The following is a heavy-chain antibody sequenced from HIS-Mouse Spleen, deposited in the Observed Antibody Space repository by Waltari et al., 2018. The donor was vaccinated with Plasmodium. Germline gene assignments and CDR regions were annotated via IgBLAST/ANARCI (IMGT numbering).Heavy chain of an antibody. CDR3: ARAYYESSGYYDAFDI. V-gene: IGHV4-38-2*02. Sequence: QVQLQESGPGLVKPSETLSLTCTVSGYSISSGYYWGWIRQPPGKGLEWIGSIYHSGSTYYNPSLKSRVTISVDTSKNQSSLKLSSVTAADTAVYYCARAYYESSGYYDAFDIWGQGTMVTVSS. CDR2: IYHSGST. J-gene: IGHJ3*02. D-gene: IGHD3-22*01. CDR1: GYSISSGYY.